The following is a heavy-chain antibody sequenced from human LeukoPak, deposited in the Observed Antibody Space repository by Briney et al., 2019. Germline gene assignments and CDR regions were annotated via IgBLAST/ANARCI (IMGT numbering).Heavy chain of an antibody. V-gene: IGHV3-7*03. Sequence: PRGSLRLSCAPSGFTFSSYWMSWVRQAPGKGLGWVANIKQVGRENYYVDSVKGRFTITRDNAKNLLYLQMNSLRAEDTVVYYWARDLLFFSGYDDYWGQGTLVTVSS. D-gene: IGHD2-21*02. CDR1: GFTFSSYW. CDR2: IKQVGREN. J-gene: IGHJ4*02. CDR3: ARDLLFFSGYDDY.